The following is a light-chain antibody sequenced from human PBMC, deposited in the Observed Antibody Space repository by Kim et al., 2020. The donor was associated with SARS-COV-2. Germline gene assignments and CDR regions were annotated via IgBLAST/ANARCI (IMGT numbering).Light chain of an antibody. CDR1: QDISNY. Sequence: DIQMTQSPSSLSASVGDRVTITCQASQDISNYLNWYQQKPGKAPELLIYAASNLGSGVPSRFSGSGSGTDFTFTISSLQPEDIATYYCQQYDNLYTFGQGTNWRS. CDR2: AAS. CDR3: QQYDNLYT. J-gene: IGKJ2*01. V-gene: IGKV1-33*01.